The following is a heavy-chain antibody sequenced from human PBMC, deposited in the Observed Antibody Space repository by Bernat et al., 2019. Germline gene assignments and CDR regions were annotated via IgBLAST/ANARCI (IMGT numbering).Heavy chain of an antibody. CDR2: ISYDGSNK. V-gene: IGHV3-30*18. D-gene: IGHD2-15*01. Sequence: QVQLVESGGGVVQPGRSLRLSCAASGFTFSSYGMHWVRQAPGKGLEWVAVISYDGSNKYYADSVKGRFTISRDNSKNTLYLQMNSLRAEDTAVYYCAKEAGYCSGGSCYSSEYYGMDVWGQGTLVTVSS. J-gene: IGHJ6*02. CDR1: GFTFSSYG. CDR3: AKEAGYCSGGSCYSSEYYGMDV.